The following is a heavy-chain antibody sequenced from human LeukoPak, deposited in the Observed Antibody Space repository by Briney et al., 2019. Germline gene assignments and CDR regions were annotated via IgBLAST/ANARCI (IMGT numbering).Heavy chain of an antibody. D-gene: IGHD3-10*01. CDR2: IIPMFDTA. CDR3: AKDEGRSDRYGPGSYPPY. V-gene: IGHV1-69*06. Sequence: SVKVSCKASGGTFNRYAISWVRQAPGQGLEWMGGIIPMFDTANYAQRFQGRLTITADKSTSTAYMELSSLTSEDTAVYYCAKDEGRSDRYGPGSYPPYWGQGTLVTVSS. CDR1: GGTFNRYA. J-gene: IGHJ4*02.